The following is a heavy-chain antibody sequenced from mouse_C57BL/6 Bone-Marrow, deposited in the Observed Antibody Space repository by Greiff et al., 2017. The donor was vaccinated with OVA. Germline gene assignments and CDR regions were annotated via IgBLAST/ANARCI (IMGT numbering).Heavy chain of an antibody. CDR1: GYTFTSYD. D-gene: IGHD2-3*01. CDR2: IYPRDGST. V-gene: IGHV1-85*01. J-gene: IGHJ1*03. Sequence: QVQLQQSGPELVKPGASVKLSCKASGYTFTSYDINWVKQRPGPGLEWIGWIYPRDGSTKSNEKFKGKATLTVDTSSSTAYMELHSLTSEDSAVYFCARNDGYYLWYFDVWGTGTTVTVSS. CDR3: ARNDGYYLWYFDV.